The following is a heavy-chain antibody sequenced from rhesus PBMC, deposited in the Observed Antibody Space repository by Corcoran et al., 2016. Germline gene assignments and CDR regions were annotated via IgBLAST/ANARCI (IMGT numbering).Heavy chain of an antibody. J-gene: IGHJ4*01. CDR3: ARLTSGYYTL. CDR2: INTGGGNT. Sequence: EVQLVESGGGLVQPGGSLRLSCTGSGFTFGSYYMYWVRQAPGKGLEWVSVINTGGGNTWYTDSVKGRFTISKENAKNTLYLQMDSLRAEDTAVYYCARLTSGYYTLWGQGVLVTVSS. CDR1: GFTFGSYY. D-gene: IGHD3-28*01. V-gene: IGHV3-8*01.